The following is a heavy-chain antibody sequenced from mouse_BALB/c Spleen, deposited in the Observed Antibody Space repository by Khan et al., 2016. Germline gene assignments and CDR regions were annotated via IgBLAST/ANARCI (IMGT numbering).Heavy chain of an antibody. J-gene: IGHJ4*01. CDR2: IHYSGGT. V-gene: IGHV3-1*02. CDR1: GYSITSGYS. Sequence: EVQLQESGPDLVKPSQSLSLTCTVTGYSITSGYSWHWIRQFPGNKLEWMGYIHYSGGTQYIPSLKSRISITRDTSKNQFFLQLNSVTPETTATYYGTRSHGYYAMDYWGQGTSVTVSS. CDR3: TRSHGYYAMDY.